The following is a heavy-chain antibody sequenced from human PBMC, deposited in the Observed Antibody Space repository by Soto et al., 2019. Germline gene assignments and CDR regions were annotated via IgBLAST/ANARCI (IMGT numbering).Heavy chain of an antibody. D-gene: IGHD1-1*01. V-gene: IGHV4-30-4*01. CDR2: IYYSGST. Sequence: QVQLQESGPGLVKPSQTLSLTCTVSGGSISSGDYYWSWIRQPPGKGLEWIGYIYYSGSTYYNPSLKSRVTISVDTSKNQFSLKLSSVTAADTAVYYCARGPGTTVHYYYYGMDVWGQGTTVTVSS. CDR3: ARGPGTTVHYYYYGMDV. J-gene: IGHJ6*02. CDR1: GGSISSGDYY.